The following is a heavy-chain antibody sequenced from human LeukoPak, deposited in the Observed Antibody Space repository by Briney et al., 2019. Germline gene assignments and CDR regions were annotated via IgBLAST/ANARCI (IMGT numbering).Heavy chain of an antibody. Sequence: PGGSLRLSCAASGFTVSSNYMNWVRQAPGKGLEWVSLISSGGTTYYTDSVKGRFTISRDNSKSTLYLQMNSLRVEDTAVYYCARDRGYSSFDYWGQGTLVTVSS. CDR3: ARDRGYSSFDY. CDR1: GFTVSSNY. J-gene: IGHJ4*02. V-gene: IGHV3-66*01. D-gene: IGHD4-23*01. CDR2: ISSGGTT.